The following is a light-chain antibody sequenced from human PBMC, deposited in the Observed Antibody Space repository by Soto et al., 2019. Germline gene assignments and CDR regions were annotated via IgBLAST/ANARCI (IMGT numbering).Light chain of an antibody. CDR3: QQYGSSPPIT. V-gene: IGKV3-20*01. CDR1: QSAISN. Sequence: EIVLTQSPGTLSLSPGERATLSCRASQSAISNLAWYQQKPGQTPRLLIYDASTRATDIPARFSGSGSGTHFTLTISRLEPEDFAVYYCQQYGSSPPITCGQGTRLDIK. CDR2: DAS. J-gene: IGKJ5*01.